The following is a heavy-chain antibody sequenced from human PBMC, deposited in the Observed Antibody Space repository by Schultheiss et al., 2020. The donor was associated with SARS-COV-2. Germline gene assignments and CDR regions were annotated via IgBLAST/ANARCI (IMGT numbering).Heavy chain of an antibody. D-gene: IGHD2-8*01. V-gene: IGHV3-23*01. CDR3: AREVWYGDY. CDR1: GFTVSSNY. Sequence: GESLKISCAASGFTVSSNYMSWVRQAPGKGLEWVSAISGSGGSTYYADSVKGRFTISRDNSKNTLYLQMNSLRAEDTAVYYCAREVWYGDYWGQGTLVTVSS. J-gene: IGHJ4*02. CDR2: ISGSGGST.